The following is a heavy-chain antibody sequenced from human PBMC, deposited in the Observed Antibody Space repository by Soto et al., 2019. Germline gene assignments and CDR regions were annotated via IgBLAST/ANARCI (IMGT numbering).Heavy chain of an antibody. V-gene: IGHV4-30-4*01. CDR1: GGSISSGDYY. D-gene: IGHD4-17*01. J-gene: IGHJ4*02. CDR3: PFYGDNSVFFAY. CDR2: IYYSGST. Sequence: PSETLSLTCTVSGGSISSGDYYWSWIRQPPGKGLEWIGYIYYSGSTYYNPSLKSRVTISVDTSKNQFSLKLSSVTAADTAVYYFPFYGDNSVFFAYWARGTLVPVSS.